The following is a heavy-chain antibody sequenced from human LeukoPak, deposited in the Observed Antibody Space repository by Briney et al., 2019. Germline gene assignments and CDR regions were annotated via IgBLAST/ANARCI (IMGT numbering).Heavy chain of an antibody. Sequence: GGSLRLSCAASGFTFSSYWMHWVRQAPGKGLVWVSCIKSDGSSTSYADSVKGRFTISRDNAKNTLYLQMNSLRAEDTAVYYCARGHISMIVAPYYMDVWGKGTTVTVSS. D-gene: IGHD3-22*01. CDR2: IKSDGSST. CDR3: ARGHISMIVAPYYMDV. V-gene: IGHV3-74*01. J-gene: IGHJ6*03. CDR1: GFTFSSYW.